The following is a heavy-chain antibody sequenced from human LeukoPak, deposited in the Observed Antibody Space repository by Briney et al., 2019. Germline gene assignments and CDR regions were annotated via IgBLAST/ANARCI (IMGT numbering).Heavy chain of an antibody. CDR1: GYTFTGYY. CDR3: ARDRARFLEWSNNWFDP. D-gene: IGHD3-3*01. CDR2: INPNSGGT. V-gene: IGHV1-2*02. J-gene: IGHJ5*02. Sequence: ASVKVSCKASGYTFTGYYMHWVRQAPGQGLEWMGWINPNSGGTNYAQKFQGRVTMTRDTSISTAYMELSRLRSDDTAVYYCARDRARFLEWSNNWFDPWGQGTLVTVPS.